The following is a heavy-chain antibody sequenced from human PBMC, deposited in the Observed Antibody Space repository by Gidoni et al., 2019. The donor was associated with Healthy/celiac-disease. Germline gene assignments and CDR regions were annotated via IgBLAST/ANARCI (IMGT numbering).Heavy chain of an antibody. V-gene: IGHV3-33*01. D-gene: IGHD5-12*01. CDR3: ARRGGSSGYDYFDY. CDR2: IWYDGSNK. CDR1: GFTFSSYG. Sequence: QVQLVESGGGVVQPGRSLRLSCAASGFTFSSYGMHWVRQAPGKGLEWVAVIWYDGSNKYYADSVKGRFTISRDNSKNTLYLQMNSLRAEDTAVYYCARRGGSSGYDYFDYWGQGTLVTVSS. J-gene: IGHJ4*02.